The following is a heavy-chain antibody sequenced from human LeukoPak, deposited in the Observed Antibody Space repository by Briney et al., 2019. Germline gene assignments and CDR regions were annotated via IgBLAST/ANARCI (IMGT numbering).Heavy chain of an antibody. J-gene: IGHJ4*02. Sequence: GGSLRLSCAASGFTFSSYGMHWVRQAPGKGLEWVAVISYDGSNKYYADSVKGRFTISRDNSKNTLYLQMSSLRAEDTAVYYCAKISPEEDYWGQGTLVTVSS. V-gene: IGHV3-30*18. CDR3: AKISPEEDY. CDR1: GFTFSSYG. CDR2: ISYDGSNK.